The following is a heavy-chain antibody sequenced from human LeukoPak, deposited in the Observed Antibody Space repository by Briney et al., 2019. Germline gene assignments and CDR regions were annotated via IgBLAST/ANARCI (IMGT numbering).Heavy chain of an antibody. Sequence: GGSLRLSCAASGFTFDDYAMHWVRQAPGKGLEWVSGISWNSGSIGYVDSVKGRFTISRDNAKNSLYLQMNSLRAEDTALYYCAKDWGAMTTYAFDIWGQGTMVTVSS. CDR1: GFTFDDYA. CDR2: ISWNSGSI. J-gene: IGHJ3*02. V-gene: IGHV3-9*01. D-gene: IGHD4-17*01. CDR3: AKDWGAMTTYAFDI.